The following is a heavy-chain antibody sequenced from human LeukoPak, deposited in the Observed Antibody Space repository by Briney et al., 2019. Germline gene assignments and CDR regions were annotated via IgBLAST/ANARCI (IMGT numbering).Heavy chain of an antibody. D-gene: IGHD3-9*01. CDR2: IIPIFCTA. CDR3: ARDALRYFDWLYY. J-gene: IGHJ4*02. V-gene: IGHV1-69*06. Sequence: SVKVSCKASGGTFSSYAISWVRQAPGQGLEWMGGIIPIFCTANYAQKFQGRVTITADKSTSTAYMELSSLRSEDTAVYYCARDALRYFDWLYYWGQGTLVTVSS. CDR1: GGTFSSYA.